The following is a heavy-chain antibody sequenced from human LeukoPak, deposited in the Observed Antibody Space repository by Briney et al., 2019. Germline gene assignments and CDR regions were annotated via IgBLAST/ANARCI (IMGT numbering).Heavy chain of an antibody. Sequence: ASVKVSCKASGYTFTSYGINWVRQAPGQGLEWMGWISAYNGNTNYAQKLQGRVTMTRDTSTSTVYMELSSLRSEDTAVYYCAREWYSSGHKAPEYFQHWGQGTLVTVSS. J-gene: IGHJ1*01. CDR2: ISAYNGNT. V-gene: IGHV1-18*01. D-gene: IGHD6-19*01. CDR1: GYTFTSYG. CDR3: AREWYSSGHKAPEYFQH.